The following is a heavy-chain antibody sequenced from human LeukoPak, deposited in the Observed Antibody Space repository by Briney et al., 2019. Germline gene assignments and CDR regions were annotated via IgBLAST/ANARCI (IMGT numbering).Heavy chain of an antibody. Sequence: SETLSLTCTVSGGSISSYYWSWIRQPPGKGLEWIGYIYYSGSTNYNPSLKSRVTISVDTSKNQFSLKLSSVTAADTAVYYCARGKGYCSGGSCYQDYWGQGTLVTVSS. J-gene: IGHJ4*02. CDR2: IYYSGST. D-gene: IGHD2-15*01. CDR3: ARGKGYCSGGSCYQDY. CDR1: GGSISSYY. V-gene: IGHV4-59*01.